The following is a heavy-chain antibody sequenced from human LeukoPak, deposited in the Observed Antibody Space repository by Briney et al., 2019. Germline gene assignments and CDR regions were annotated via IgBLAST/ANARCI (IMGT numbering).Heavy chain of an antibody. V-gene: IGHV2-5*02. CDR1: GFSLSTTQVG. D-gene: IGHD3-3*01. CDR2: IYWDDDK. CDR3: THRSITVFGVAADYYMDV. J-gene: IGHJ6*03. Sequence: SGPTLVNPTQTLTLTCTFSGFSLSTTQVGVGWIRQPPGKALEWLGIIYWDDDKRYSPSLKSRLTITKDTSKNQVVLTMTNMDPVDTATYYCTHRSITVFGVAADYYMDVWGKGTTVTVSS.